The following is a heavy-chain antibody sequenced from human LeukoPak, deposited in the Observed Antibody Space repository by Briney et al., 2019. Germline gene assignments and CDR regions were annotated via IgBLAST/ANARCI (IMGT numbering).Heavy chain of an antibody. CDR1: GGFISSYY. CDR3: ARRAYSAAYWKHFDY. V-gene: IGHV4-59*01. J-gene: IGHJ4*02. CDR2: IYYSGST. D-gene: IGHD1-1*01. Sequence: SETLSLTCTVSGGFISSYYWSWIRQPPREGLEWIGYIYYSGSTNYNPSLKSRVTISVDTSKNQFSLKLSSVTAADTAVYFCARRAYSAAYWKHFDYWGQGTLVTVSS.